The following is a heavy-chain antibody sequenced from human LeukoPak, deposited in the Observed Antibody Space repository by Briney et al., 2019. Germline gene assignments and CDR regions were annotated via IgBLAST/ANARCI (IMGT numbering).Heavy chain of an antibody. Sequence: GGSLRLSCAASGFAFSKLAMGWVRQAPGKGLEWVAVISYDGSNKYYADSVKGRFTVSRDNSKNTLYLQMNSLRVEDTAVYYCAKGSMGRCSGNSCYSVYWGQGTLVTVSS. CDR1: GFAFSKLA. V-gene: IGHV3-30*18. CDR3: AKGSMGRCSGNSCYSVY. D-gene: IGHD5-12*01. J-gene: IGHJ4*02. CDR2: ISYDGSNK.